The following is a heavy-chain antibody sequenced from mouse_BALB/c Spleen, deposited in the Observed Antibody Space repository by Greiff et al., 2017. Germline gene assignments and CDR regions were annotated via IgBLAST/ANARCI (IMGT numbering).Heavy chain of an antibody. Sequence: DVQLVESGGGLVQPGGSRKLSCAASGFTFSSFGMHWVRQAPEKGLEWVAYISIGSSTIYYADTVKGRFTISRDNPKNTLFLQMTSLRSEDTAMYYCARGAIYDGYYDYWGEGTTLTVSS. CDR2: ISIGSSTI. J-gene: IGHJ2*01. D-gene: IGHD2-3*01. V-gene: IGHV5-17*02. CDR1: GFTFSSFG. CDR3: ARGAIYDGYYDY.